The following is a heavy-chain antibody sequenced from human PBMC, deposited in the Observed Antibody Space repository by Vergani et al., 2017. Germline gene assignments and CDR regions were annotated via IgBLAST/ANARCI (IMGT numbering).Heavy chain of an antibody. J-gene: IGHJ4*02. D-gene: IGHD6-6*01. CDR3: AREGIAARQDFDY. CDR2: ISSSSSYI. CDR1: GFTFSSYS. V-gene: IGHV3-21*01. Sequence: EVQLLESGGGLVQPGGSLRLSCAASGFTFSSYSMNWVRQAPGKGLEWVSSISSSSSYIYYADSVKGRFTISRDNAKNSLYLQMNSLRAEDTAVYYCAREGIAARQDFDYWGQGTLVTVSS.